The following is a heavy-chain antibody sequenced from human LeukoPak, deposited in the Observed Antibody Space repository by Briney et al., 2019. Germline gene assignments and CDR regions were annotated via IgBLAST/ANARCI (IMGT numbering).Heavy chain of an antibody. V-gene: IGHV4-59*08. Sequence: PSETLSLTCTVSGGSISNYYWTWLRQPPGKGLEWIGYIFHSGSTKYNPSLQSRVTISVDTSKNRFSLKLSSVTAADTAVYYCARHSPTYYDFDYWGQGTVVTVSS. CDR1: GGSISNYY. J-gene: IGHJ4*02. D-gene: IGHD3-10*01. CDR2: IFHSGST. CDR3: ARHSPTYYDFDY.